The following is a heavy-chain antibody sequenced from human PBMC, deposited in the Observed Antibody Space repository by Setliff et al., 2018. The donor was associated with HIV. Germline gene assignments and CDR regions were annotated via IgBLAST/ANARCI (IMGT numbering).Heavy chain of an antibody. V-gene: IGHV4-34*01. D-gene: IGHD2-15*01. CDR1: GGSFSGYY. J-gene: IGHJ4*02. Sequence: SETLSLTCAVYGGSFSGYYWSWIRQPPGKGLEWIGEINHSGSTNYNPSLKNRVAISVDTSRNRVSLKMTSVTAADTAVYYCARDLGGPRNFDNWGQGTLVTVSS. CDR3: ARDLGGPRNFDN. CDR2: INHSGST.